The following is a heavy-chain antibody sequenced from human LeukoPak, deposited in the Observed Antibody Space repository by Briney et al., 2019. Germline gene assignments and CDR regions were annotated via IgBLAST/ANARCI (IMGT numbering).Heavy chain of an antibody. J-gene: IGHJ6*02. V-gene: IGHV1-18*01. Sequence: ASVKVSCKASGYTFTSYGISWVRQAPGQGLEWMGWISAYNGNTNYAQKLQGRVTMTTDTSTSTAYMELRSLRSDDTAVYYCARDGYCSSTSCYGYYYYGMDVWGQGTTVTASS. CDR3: ARDGYCSSTSCYGYYYYGMDV. D-gene: IGHD2-2*03. CDR2: ISAYNGNT. CDR1: GYTFTSYG.